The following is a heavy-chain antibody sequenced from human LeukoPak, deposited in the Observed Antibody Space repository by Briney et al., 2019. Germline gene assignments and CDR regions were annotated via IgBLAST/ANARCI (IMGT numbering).Heavy chain of an antibody. Sequence: GGSLRLSCAASGFTFDDYAMHWVRQVPGKGLEWVSLISWDGGSTYYADSVKGRFTISRDNSKNSLYLQMNSLRAEDTALYYCAKVESSSSSTGDYWGQGTLVTVSS. CDR2: ISWDGGST. V-gene: IGHV3-43D*03. D-gene: IGHD6-6*01. CDR3: AKVESSSSSTGDY. CDR1: GFTFDDYA. J-gene: IGHJ4*02.